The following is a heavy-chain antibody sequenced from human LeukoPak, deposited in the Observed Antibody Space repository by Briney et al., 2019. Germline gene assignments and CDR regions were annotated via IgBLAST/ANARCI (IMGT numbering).Heavy chain of an antibody. D-gene: IGHD3-22*01. V-gene: IGHV4-30-2*01. Sequence: SETLSLTCAVSGGSISSSGYSWSWIRQPPGKGLEWIGYIYHSGGTYYNPSLKSRVTISVDSSKNQFSLKLTSVTAADTAVYYCATLGEYYDSSGYYYNWGQGTLVTVSS. CDR1: GGSISSSGYS. CDR3: ATLGEYYDSSGYYYN. J-gene: IGHJ4*02. CDR2: IYHSGGT.